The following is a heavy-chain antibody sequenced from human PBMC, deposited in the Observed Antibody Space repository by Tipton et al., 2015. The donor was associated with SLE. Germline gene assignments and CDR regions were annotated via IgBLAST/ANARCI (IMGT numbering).Heavy chain of an antibody. Sequence: TLSLTCTVSGGSVSSTTYYWGWIRQSPGKGLEWIGSMYSSGSTFYNPSLKSRVTISVDASKNQFSLKLSSVTAADTAVYYCARGVAAEYNFDSWGQGTLVTVSS. CDR3: ARGVAAEYNFDS. J-gene: IGHJ4*02. CDR1: GGSVSSTTYY. CDR2: MYSSGST. V-gene: IGHV4-39*07. D-gene: IGHD2-15*01.